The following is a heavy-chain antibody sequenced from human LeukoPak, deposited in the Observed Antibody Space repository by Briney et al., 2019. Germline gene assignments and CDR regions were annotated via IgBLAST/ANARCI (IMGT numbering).Heavy chain of an antibody. Sequence: SETLSLTCAVYGGSLSAYYWTWIRQPPGKGLEWIGEINHGGSTNYNPSLKSRVTISIDTSKNHSLKLSSVTAADTAVYYCARYLDYGGNSRVFQHWGQGTLVTVSS. CDR1: GGSLSAYY. D-gene: IGHD4-23*01. CDR3: ARYLDYGGNSRVFQH. V-gene: IGHV4-34*01. J-gene: IGHJ1*01. CDR2: INHGGST.